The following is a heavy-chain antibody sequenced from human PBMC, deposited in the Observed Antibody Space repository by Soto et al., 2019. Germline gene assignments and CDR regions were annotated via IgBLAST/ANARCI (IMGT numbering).Heavy chain of an antibody. CDR1: GVTFSTYA. D-gene: IGHD1-1*01. V-gene: IGHV3-23*01. CDR2: ISGSGGST. CDR3: AKEGRVGGTTSYFDY. J-gene: IGHJ4*02. Sequence: SLRLSCAASGVTFSTYAMSWVRQAPGVGLEWVSAISGSGGSTHYADSVKGRFTISRDNSKNTVYLQMSSLGAEDTALYYCAKEGRVGGTTSYFDYWGQGILVTVSS.